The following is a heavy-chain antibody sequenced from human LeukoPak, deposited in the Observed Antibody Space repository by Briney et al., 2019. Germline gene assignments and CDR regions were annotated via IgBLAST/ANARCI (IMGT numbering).Heavy chain of an antibody. CDR2: ISSSSSYI. CDR1: GFTFSSYG. Sequence: GGSLRLSCAASGFTFSSYGMHWVRQAPGKGLEWVSSISSSSSYIYYADSVKGRFTISRDNAKNSLYLQMNSLRAEDTAVYYCASQAALLWFGESSYPDYWGQGTLVTVSS. V-gene: IGHV3-21*01. J-gene: IGHJ4*02. D-gene: IGHD3-10*01. CDR3: ASQAALLWFGESSYPDY.